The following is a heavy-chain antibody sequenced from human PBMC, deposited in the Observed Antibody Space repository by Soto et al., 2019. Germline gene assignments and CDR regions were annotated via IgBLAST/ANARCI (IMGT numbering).Heavy chain of an antibody. J-gene: IGHJ6*02. CDR3: ARGTGGFGELYYYYGMDV. Sequence: ASVKVSCKASGYTFTSYGISWVRQAPGQGLEWMGWISAYNGNTNYAQKLQGRVTMTTDTSTSTAYMELRSLRSDDTAVYYCARGTGGFGELYYYYGMDVWGQGPTVTVSS. CDR2: ISAYNGNT. V-gene: IGHV1-18*04. D-gene: IGHD3-10*01. CDR1: GYTFTSYG.